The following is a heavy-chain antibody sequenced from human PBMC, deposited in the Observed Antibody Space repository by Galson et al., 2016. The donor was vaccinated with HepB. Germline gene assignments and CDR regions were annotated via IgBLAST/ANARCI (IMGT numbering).Heavy chain of an antibody. J-gene: IGHJ6*02. CDR2: ISTSGETI. D-gene: IGHD5-24*01. V-gene: IGHV3-11*01. CDR1: GFTFSDNY. CDR3: ARRGRWHYGMDV. Sequence: SLRLSCAASGFTFSDNYMTWIRQAPGKGLEWTSYISTSGETIYYADSVKGRFTISRDNAKNSLYLQMNDLRVEDTAVYFCARRGRWHYGMDVWGQGILVTVS.